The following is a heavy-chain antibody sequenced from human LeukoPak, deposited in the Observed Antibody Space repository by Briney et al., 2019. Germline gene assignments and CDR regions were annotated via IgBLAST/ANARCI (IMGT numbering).Heavy chain of an antibody. CDR2: ISYDGSNK. CDR1: GFTFSSYA. J-gene: IGHJ4*02. V-gene: IGHV3-30-3*01. CDR3: SREDY. Sequence: GGSLRLSCAASGFTFSSYAMHWVRQAPGKGLEWVAVISYDGSNKYYADSVKGRFTISRDNSKNTLYLQMNSLTAGDTAVYYCSREDYWGQGTLVTVSS.